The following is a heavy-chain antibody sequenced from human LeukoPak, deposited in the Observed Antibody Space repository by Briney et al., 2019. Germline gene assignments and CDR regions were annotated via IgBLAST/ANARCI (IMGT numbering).Heavy chain of an antibody. Sequence: SVKVSCKASGGTFSSYAISWVRQAPGQGLEWMGGIIPIFGTANYAQKFQGRVTITTDESTSTAYMELSSLRSEDTAVYYCARGVVAAAGLSGWGQGTLVTVSS. CDR2: IIPIFGTA. J-gene: IGHJ4*02. CDR3: ARGVVAAAGLSG. CDR1: GGTFSSYA. D-gene: IGHD6-13*01. V-gene: IGHV1-69*05.